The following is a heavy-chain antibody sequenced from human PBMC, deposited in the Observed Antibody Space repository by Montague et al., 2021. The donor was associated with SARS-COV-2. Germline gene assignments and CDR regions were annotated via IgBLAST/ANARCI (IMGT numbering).Heavy chain of an antibody. CDR2: IYWDDNP. V-gene: IGHV2-5*02. CDR3: ARGHWYGPGNYRPDY. J-gene: IGHJ4*02. D-gene: IGHD3-10*01. Sequence: PALVTPTPPLTLTCTFSGFSLSINGVGVGWIRQPPGKALEWLAMIYWDDNPHYRPSLKSRLIITKDTSKNQVVLTMTNMDPVDTATYYCARGHWYGPGNYRPDYWGQGTLVTDSS. CDR1: GFSLSINGVG.